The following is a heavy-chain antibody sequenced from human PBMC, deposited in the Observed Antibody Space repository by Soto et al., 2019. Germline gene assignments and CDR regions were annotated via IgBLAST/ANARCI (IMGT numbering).Heavy chain of an antibody. D-gene: IGHD5-18*01. Sequence: QVQLQEAGPGLVKPSQTLSLTCTVSGGSISSGDHFWSWIRQSPGKGLESIAYMYYSGPTYDNPSIKSRITTSVDTSNNQFSLKLTCVTAADAAVYYCARGRGYGYGIDYWGQGTLVTVSS. CDR2: MYYSGPT. CDR1: GGSISSGDHF. V-gene: IGHV4-30-4*01. J-gene: IGHJ4*02. CDR3: ARGRGYGYGIDY.